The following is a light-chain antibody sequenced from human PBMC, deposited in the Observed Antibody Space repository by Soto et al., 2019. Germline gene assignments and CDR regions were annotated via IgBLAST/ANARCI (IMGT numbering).Light chain of an antibody. CDR2: GAS. J-gene: IGKJ2*01. CDR1: QSVGSS. CDR3: QQYTNWPYT. V-gene: IGKV3-15*01. Sequence: EIVITQSPATLSVSPGERASLSCRASQSVGSSLAWYQQTAGQTPRLLIYGASTRATGIPARCSGSGSVTEFTLTLSGLQSEDFAVYSCQQYTNWPYTFGQGTKLEIK.